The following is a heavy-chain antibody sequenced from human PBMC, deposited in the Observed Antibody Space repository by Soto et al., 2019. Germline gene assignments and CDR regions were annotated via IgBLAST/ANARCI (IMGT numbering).Heavy chain of an antibody. D-gene: IGHD3-10*01. CDR3: ARDPWFGESSPHNWFDP. V-gene: IGHV1-69*13. J-gene: IGHJ5*02. CDR2: IIPIFGTA. Sequence: GASVKFSCKASGGTFSSYAISWVRQAPGQGLEWMGGIIPIFGTANYAQKFQGRVTITADESTSTAYMELSSLRSEDTAVYYCARDPWFGESSPHNWFDPWGQGTLVTVSS. CDR1: GGTFSSYA.